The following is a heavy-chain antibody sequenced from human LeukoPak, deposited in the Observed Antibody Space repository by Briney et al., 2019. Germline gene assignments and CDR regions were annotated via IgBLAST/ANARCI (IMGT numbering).Heavy chain of an antibody. J-gene: IGHJ4*02. CDR2: HIPIFGTE. CDR3: AREKKMVRGQSYFDY. D-gene: IGHD3-10*01. V-gene: IGHV1-69*06. CDR1: GGTFSSYA. Sequence: AAVKDSFKGSGGTFSSYAISWVRQAPGQGLEGVGGHIPIFGTENYAQKFQGRVTITADKSTSTAYMELSSLRSEDTAVYYCAREKKMVRGQSYFDYWGQGTLVTVSS.